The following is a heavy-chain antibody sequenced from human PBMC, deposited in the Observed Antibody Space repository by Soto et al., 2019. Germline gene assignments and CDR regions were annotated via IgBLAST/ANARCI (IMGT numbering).Heavy chain of an antibody. Sequence: VQLVQSGAEEKKPGASAKVSCKASGDTFTSYAMHWVRQAPGQRLEWMGWINAGNGNTKYSQKFQGRVTITRDTSASTAYMELSSLRSEDTAVYYCARSSGYYLIDDYWGQGTLVTVSS. CDR1: GDTFTSYA. J-gene: IGHJ4*02. V-gene: IGHV1-3*05. D-gene: IGHD3-22*01. CDR2: INAGNGNT. CDR3: ARSSGYYLIDDY.